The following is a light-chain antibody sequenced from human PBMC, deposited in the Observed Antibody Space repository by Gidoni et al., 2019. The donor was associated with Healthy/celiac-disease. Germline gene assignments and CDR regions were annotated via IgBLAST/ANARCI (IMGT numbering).Light chain of an antibody. Sequence: EIVLTQSPATLSLSPGDRATLSCRASQSVSSYLAWYQQKPGQAPRLLIYDASNRATGIPARFSGSGSGTDFTLTISSLEPEDFAVYYCQQRSNWPPRYTFGQXTKLEIK. V-gene: IGKV3-11*01. CDR1: QSVSSY. CDR3: QQRSNWPPRYT. CDR2: DAS. J-gene: IGKJ2*01.